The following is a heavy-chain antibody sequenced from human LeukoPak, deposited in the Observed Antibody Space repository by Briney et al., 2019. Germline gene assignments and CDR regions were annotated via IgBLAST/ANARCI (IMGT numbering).Heavy chain of an antibody. J-gene: IGHJ3*02. V-gene: IGHV1-2*02. CDR2: INPNSGGT. CDR3: ATPGQYYDFWKANNAFDI. D-gene: IGHD3-3*01. Sequence: GASVTVSCKASGYTFTGYYMHWVRQAPGQGLEWMGWINPNSGGTNYAQKFQGRVTMTRDTSISTAYMELSRLRSDDTAVYYCATPGQYYDFWKANNAFDIWGQGTMVTVSS. CDR1: GYTFTGYY.